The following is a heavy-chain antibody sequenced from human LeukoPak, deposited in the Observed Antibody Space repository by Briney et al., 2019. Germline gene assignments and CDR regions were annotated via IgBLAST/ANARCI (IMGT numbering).Heavy chain of an antibody. CDR1: GYTFTGYY. V-gene: IGHV1-2*02. CDR3: RRDPHGENLVDY. CDR2: INPNSGGI. D-gene: IGHD3-10*01. Sequence: ASVKVSCKASGYTFTGYYMHWVRQAPGQGLEWMGWINPNSGGIHFAQKFRGRVTMTRDTSISTAYMELTSLRSDDTAVYYCRRDPHGENLVDYWGQGTLVTVSS. J-gene: IGHJ4*02.